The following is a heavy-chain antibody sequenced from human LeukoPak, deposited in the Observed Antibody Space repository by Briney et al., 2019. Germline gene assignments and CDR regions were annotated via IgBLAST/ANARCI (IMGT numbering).Heavy chain of an antibody. CDR2: LAPRSGAT. CDR3: ARAVGYDFWSGYYMDAFDI. J-gene: IGHJ3*02. Sequence: ASLTVSCKASGYTFTDNYIHWVRQAPGQGLEWMGWLAPRSGATTYAQKFQGRVTMTRDTSISTAYMELSRLRSDDTAVYYCARAVGYDFWSGYYMDAFDIWGQGTMVTVSS. D-gene: IGHD3-3*01. CDR1: GYTFTDNY. V-gene: IGHV1-2*02.